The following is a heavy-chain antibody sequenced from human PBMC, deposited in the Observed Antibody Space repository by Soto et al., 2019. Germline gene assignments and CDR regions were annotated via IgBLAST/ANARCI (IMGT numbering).Heavy chain of an antibody. CDR3: VTSLNYDFWRDGGRHYYFDY. J-gene: IGHJ4*02. D-gene: IGHD3-3*01. CDR1: GGSISSSYW. CDR2: SYHSGST. Sequence: SETLSLTCAVSGGSISSSYWWNWVRQPPGKGLEWIGKSYHSGSTNYNPSLKNRVTISVDKSNNPFSLRLSSVTAADTAVYFCVTSLNYDFWRDGGRHYYFDYWGQGTLVTVSS. V-gene: IGHV4-4*02.